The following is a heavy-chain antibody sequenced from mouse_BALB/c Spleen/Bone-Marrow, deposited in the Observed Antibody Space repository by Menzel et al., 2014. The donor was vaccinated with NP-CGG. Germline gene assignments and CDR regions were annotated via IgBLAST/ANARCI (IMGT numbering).Heavy chain of an antibody. Sequence: VQLQQSGAELVKPGASVKLSCTASGFNFKDTYMHWVKQRPEQGLEWIGRIDPANGNTKYDPKFQGKATIAADTSSNTAYLQLSSLTSEDTAVYYCARSYGSSPFDYWGQGTTLTVSS. CDR2: IDPANGNT. CDR3: ARSYGSSPFDY. CDR1: GFNFKDTY. J-gene: IGHJ2*01. V-gene: IGHV14-3*02. D-gene: IGHD1-1*01.